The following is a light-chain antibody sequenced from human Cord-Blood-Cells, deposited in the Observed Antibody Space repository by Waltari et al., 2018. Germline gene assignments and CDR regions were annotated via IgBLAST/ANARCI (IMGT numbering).Light chain of an antibody. Sequence: QSALTQPASVSGSPGQSCTTYCPGPSRDAGGYNYVSWYQHHPGKAPKLMIYGVSKRPSVVSNRFSGAKSGNTASLTISGLQAEDEADYYCSSYTSSSTWVFGGGTKLTVL. CDR1: SRDAGGYNY. CDR2: GVS. CDR3: SSYTSSSTWV. J-gene: IGLJ3*02. V-gene: IGLV2-14*03.